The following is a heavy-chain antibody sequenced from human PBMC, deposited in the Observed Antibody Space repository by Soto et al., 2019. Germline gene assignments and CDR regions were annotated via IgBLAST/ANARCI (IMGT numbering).Heavy chain of an antibody. Sequence: SGPTLVNPTQTLTLTCTFSGFSLSTSGMCVSWIRQPPGKALEWLARIDWDDDKYYSTSLKTRLTISKDTSKNQVVLTMTNMDPVDTATYYCARIDSNRLLFDSXGQGTLVTVSS. J-gene: IGHJ5*01. CDR3: ARIDSNRLLFDS. D-gene: IGHD5-18*01. CDR2: IDWDDDK. CDR1: GFSLSTSGMC. V-gene: IGHV2-70*11.